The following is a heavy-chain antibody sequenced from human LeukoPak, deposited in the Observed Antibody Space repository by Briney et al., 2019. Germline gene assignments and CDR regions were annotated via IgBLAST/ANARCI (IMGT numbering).Heavy chain of an antibody. J-gene: IGHJ6*02. Sequence: SETLSLTCAVYGGSFSVYYWSGIRQPPGKGGEWSGEINHRGSTNYNPSLKSRVTISVEPSKKQSSLNLISVTAADKPVYYCASGGRWNYGRSYYYYYCTDVWGQGTTVTVSS. CDR2: INHRGST. V-gene: IGHV4-34*01. CDR3: ASGGRWNYGRSYYYYYCTDV. CDR1: GGSFSVYY. D-gene: IGHD1-7*01.